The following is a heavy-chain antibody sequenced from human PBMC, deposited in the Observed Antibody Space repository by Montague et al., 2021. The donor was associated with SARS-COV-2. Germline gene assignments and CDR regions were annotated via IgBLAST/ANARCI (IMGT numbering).Heavy chain of an antibody. D-gene: IGHD3-9*01. V-gene: IGHV4-59*08. CDR2: VSDSGS. Sequence: SETLSLTCTVSGGSNSRYYWSWIRQPPGKGLEWIGYVSDSGSDYNPSLKSRVSISVDTSKKLLPLSLSSLTAADTAIYYCARHRKDYDILTGYSTSFYYDMDVGGQGTTVTVSS. J-gene: IGHJ6*02. CDR3: ARHRKDYDILTGYSTSFYYDMDV. CDR1: GGSNSRYY.